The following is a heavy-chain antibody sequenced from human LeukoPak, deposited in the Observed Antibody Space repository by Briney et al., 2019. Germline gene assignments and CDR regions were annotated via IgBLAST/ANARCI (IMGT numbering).Heavy chain of an antibody. V-gene: IGHV3-7*03. CDR3: ARDLVADPFDY. CDR1: GFTFSSNA. Sequence: GGSLRLSCAASGFTFSSNAMNWVRQAPGKGLEWVANIKQDGSEKYYVDSVKGRFTISRDNAKNSLYLQMNSLRAEDTAVYYCARDLVADPFDYWGQGTLVTVSS. CDR2: IKQDGSEK. D-gene: IGHD2-2*01. J-gene: IGHJ4*02.